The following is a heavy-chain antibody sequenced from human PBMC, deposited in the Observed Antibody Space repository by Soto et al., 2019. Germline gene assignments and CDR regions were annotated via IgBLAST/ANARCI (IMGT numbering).Heavy chain of an antibody. J-gene: IGHJ5*02. D-gene: IGHD6-13*01. CDR2: ITGSGSTI. CDR1: EFTFRSNA. CDR3: AKDFTAYLSSWFHL. Sequence: EVQLLESGGGLVQPGGSLRLSCAAFEFTFRSNAMHWVRQAPGKGLEWVSGITGSGSTIFYADSVKGRFTISRDNFKNTLSLHMSSLRAEDTAIYYCAKDFTAYLSSWFHLWGQGTLVTVSS. V-gene: IGHV3-23*01.